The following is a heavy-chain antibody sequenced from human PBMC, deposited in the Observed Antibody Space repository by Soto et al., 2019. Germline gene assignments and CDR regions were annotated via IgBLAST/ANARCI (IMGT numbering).Heavy chain of an antibody. CDR2: ISGSGGST. D-gene: IGHD1-20*01. V-gene: IGHV3-23*01. Sequence: SYSWGWIRQSPGKGLEWVSAISGSGGSTYYADSVKGRFTISRDNSKNTLYLQMNSLRAEDTAVYYCAKVAYNWNNNWFDPWGQGTLVTVS. CDR3: AKVAYNWNNNWFDP. CDR1: SYS. J-gene: IGHJ5*02.